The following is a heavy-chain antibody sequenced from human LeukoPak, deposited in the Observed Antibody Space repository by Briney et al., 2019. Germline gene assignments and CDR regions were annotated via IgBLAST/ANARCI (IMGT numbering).Heavy chain of an antibody. CDR2: SDPNSGGT. D-gene: IGHD3-10*01. J-gene: IGHJ6*02. Sequence: ASVKVSYKSSVYTFTVYYIHWVRQAPGQGLEWMGWSDPNSGGTIYAQKFQGRVTMTRDTSISTAYMELSRLRSDDTAVYYCARDPSRYYGSGSYYSFMDVWGQGTTVTVSS. V-gene: IGHV1-2*02. CDR3: ARDPSRYYGSGSYYSFMDV. CDR1: VYTFTVYY.